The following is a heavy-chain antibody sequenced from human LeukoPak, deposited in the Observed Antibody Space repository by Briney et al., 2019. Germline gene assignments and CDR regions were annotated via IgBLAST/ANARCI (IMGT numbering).Heavy chain of an antibody. Sequence: GGSLRLSCAASGFTFSSYAMSWVRQAPGKGLEWVSAISGSGGSTYYADSVKGRFAISRDNSKNTLYLQMNSLRAEDTAVYYCAKDRLFIAVAGTSDYWGQGTLVTVSS. CDR1: GFTFSSYA. J-gene: IGHJ4*02. CDR2: ISGSGGST. D-gene: IGHD6-19*01. CDR3: AKDRLFIAVAGTSDY. V-gene: IGHV3-23*01.